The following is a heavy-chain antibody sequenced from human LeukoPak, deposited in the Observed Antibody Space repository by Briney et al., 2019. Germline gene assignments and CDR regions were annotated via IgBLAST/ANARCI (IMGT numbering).Heavy chain of an antibody. V-gene: IGHV3-21*01. Sequence: GGSLRLSCAASGFTLSSYSMNWVRQAPGKGLEWVSSISSSSTYIYYTDSVRGRFTISRDTAKNSLYLQMNSLRDEDTAVYYCARERTSYGSACDYWGQGTLVTVSS. D-gene: IGHD1-1*01. CDR3: ARERTSYGSACDY. J-gene: IGHJ4*02. CDR2: ISSSSTYI. CDR1: GFTLSSYS.